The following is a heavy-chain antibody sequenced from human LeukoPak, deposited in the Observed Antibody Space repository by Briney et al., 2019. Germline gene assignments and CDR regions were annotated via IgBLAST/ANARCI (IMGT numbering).Heavy chain of an antibody. Sequence: PSETLSLTCTVSGGSISSSNYYWGWIRQPPGKGLEWIGTIYYSGSTYYNSSLKSRVTKSIDTSKNQFSLKLSSVTAADTAVYYCARTGFWSGYSHYYYYYYMDVWGKGTTVTVSS. CDR1: GGSISSSNYY. CDR2: IYYSGST. J-gene: IGHJ6*03. V-gene: IGHV4-39*07. D-gene: IGHD3-3*01. CDR3: ARTGFWSGYSHYYYYYYMDV.